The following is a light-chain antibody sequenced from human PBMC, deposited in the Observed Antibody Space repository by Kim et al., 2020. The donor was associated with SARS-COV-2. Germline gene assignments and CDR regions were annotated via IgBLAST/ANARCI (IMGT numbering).Light chain of an antibody. J-gene: IGKJ4*01. CDR2: GAS. V-gene: IGKV3-20*01. CDR3: QQYGNSPLT. CDR1: QSVSSNY. Sequence: EIVLTQSPGTLSLSPGERATLSCRASQSVSSNYLAWYQQKPGQAPRLLIYGASSRATGIPDRFSGSGSGTDFTLTNSRMEPEDFAVYYCQQYGNSPLTFGGGTKLEI.